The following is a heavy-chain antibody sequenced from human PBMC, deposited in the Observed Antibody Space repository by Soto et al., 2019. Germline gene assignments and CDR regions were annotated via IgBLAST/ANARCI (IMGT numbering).Heavy chain of an antibody. CDR3: ARDKITGLFDY. CDR2: IYYSGST. CDR1: GGSISSGGYS. D-gene: IGHD2-8*02. Sequence: SETLSLTCAVSGGSISSGGYSWSWIRQPPGKGLEWIGSIYYSGSTYYNPSLKSRVTVSVDTSKNQFSLKLSSVTAADTAVYYCARDKITGLFDYWGQGTLVTVSS. J-gene: IGHJ4*02. V-gene: IGHV4-39*02.